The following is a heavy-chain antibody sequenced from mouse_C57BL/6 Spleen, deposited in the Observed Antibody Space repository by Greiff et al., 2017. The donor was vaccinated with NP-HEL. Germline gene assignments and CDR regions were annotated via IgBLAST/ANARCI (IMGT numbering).Heavy chain of an antibody. J-gene: IGHJ2*01. CDR2: INPGSGGT. CDR1: GYAFTNYL. Sequence: QVQLQQSGAELVRPGTSVKVSCKASGYAFTNYLIEWVKQRPGQGLEWIGVINPGSGGTNYNEKFKGKATLTADKSSSTAYMQLSSLTSEDSAVYCCARGGGYYFDDWGKGTTLTVSS. V-gene: IGHV1-54*01. CDR3: ARGGGYYFDD. D-gene: IGHD1-1*02.